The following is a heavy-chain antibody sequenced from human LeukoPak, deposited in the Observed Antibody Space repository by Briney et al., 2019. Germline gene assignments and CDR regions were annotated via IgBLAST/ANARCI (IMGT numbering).Heavy chain of an antibody. CDR1: GYTFTSYG. V-gene: IGHV1-18*01. Sequence: GASVKVSCKASGYTFTSYGISWVRQAPGQGLEWMGWISAYNGNTNYAQKLQGRVTMTTDTSTSTAYMELRSLRSDDTAVYYCARYWNYCSGGSCRPYYFDYWGQGTLVTVSS. CDR3: ARYWNYCSGGSCRPYYFDY. CDR2: ISAYNGNT. J-gene: IGHJ4*02. D-gene: IGHD2-15*01.